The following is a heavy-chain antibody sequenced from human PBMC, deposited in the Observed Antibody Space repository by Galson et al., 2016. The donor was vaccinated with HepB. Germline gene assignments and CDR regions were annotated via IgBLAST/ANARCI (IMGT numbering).Heavy chain of an antibody. CDR1: GFIVSNDY. CDR3: ARDPGFRNGMNV. Sequence: SLRLSCAASGFIVSNDYMNWVRQAPGKGLEWLSVSYADGRTYYAESVRGRFTISRDNSKNTLFLQMNNLSAEDTAVYYCARDPGFRNGMNVWSQGTTVTVSS. V-gene: IGHV3-53*01. J-gene: IGHJ6*02. CDR2: SYADGRT.